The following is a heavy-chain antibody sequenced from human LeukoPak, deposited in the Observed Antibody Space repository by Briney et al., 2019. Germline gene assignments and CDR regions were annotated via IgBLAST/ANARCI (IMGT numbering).Heavy chain of an antibody. D-gene: IGHD2-2*01. CDR3: ARETDSTLFDY. J-gene: IGHJ4*02. CDR1: GFTFSDYY. Sequence: GGSLRLSCAASGFTFSDYYMSWIRQAPGKGLEWVSYISSSGSTIYYSDSVKGRFTISRDNAKNSLDLQMNILRAEDTAVYYCARETDSTLFDYWGQGTLVTVSS. V-gene: IGHV3-11*04. CDR2: ISSSGSTI.